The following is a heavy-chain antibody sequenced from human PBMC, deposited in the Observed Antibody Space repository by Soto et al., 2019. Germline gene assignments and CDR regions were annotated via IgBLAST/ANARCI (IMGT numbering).Heavy chain of an antibody. J-gene: IGHJ6*03. CDR2: MNPNSADT. Sequence: QVQLVQFGAEVKKPGASVKVSCKASGYSFTSYDMNWVRQVPGQGPEWMGWMNPNSADTGYAQKFQGRMTMSRDMSTRTMYMELSGLTSEDTAVYYCARGGFLEPHMDVWGRGTTVTVSS. CDR3: ARGGFLEPHMDV. CDR1: GYSFTSYD. V-gene: IGHV1-8*01.